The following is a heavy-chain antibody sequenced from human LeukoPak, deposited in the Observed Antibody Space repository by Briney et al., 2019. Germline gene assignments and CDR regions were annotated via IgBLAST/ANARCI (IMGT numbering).Heavy chain of an antibody. D-gene: IGHD6-25*01. Sequence: GRSLRLSCAASGFAFSRYGMHWVRQAPGKGLEWVAVIWDDGSNQKYADSVKGRFTISRDNSKNTLYLQMNSLRAEDTAVYYCARGRGSGWYFDYWGQGTLVTVSS. CDR3: ARGRGSGWYFDY. CDR1: GFAFSRYG. J-gene: IGHJ4*02. CDR2: IWDDGSNQ. V-gene: IGHV3-33*01.